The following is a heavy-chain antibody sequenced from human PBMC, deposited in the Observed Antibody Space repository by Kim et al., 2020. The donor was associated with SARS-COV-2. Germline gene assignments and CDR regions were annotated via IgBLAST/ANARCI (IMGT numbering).Heavy chain of an antibody. CDR2: IYYSGST. CDR1: GGSISSSSYY. Sequence: SETLSLTCTVSGGSISSSSYYRGWIRQPPGKGLEWIGSIYYSGSTYYNPSLKSRVTISVDTSKNQFSLKLSSVTAADTAVYYCARGFGSSWSSAAFDIWGQGTMVTVSS. V-gene: IGHV4-39*01. D-gene: IGHD6-13*01. J-gene: IGHJ3*02. CDR3: ARGFGSSWSSAAFDI.